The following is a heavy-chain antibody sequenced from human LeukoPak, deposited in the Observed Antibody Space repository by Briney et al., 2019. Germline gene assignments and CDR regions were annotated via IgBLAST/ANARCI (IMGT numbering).Heavy chain of an antibody. CDR3: AKSGYNRFDY. J-gene: IGHJ4*02. CDR1: GFTFSSSA. CDR2: ISGSGSGGST. D-gene: IGHD5-24*01. V-gene: IGHV3-23*01. Sequence: PGGSLRLSCAASGFTFSSSAMSWVRQAPGKGLEWVSNISGSGSGGSTYYADSVKGRFTTSRDNSKNTLYLQMNSLRAEDTAVYYCAKSGYNRFDYWGQGTLVTVSS.